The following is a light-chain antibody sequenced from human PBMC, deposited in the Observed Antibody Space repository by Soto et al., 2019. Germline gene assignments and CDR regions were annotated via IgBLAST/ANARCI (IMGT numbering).Light chain of an antibody. CDR1: QNVSSNL. J-gene: IGKJ4*01. CDR2: GAS. CDR3: QQFSRYPLT. V-gene: IGKV3-20*01. Sequence: TVLTQSPGTLSLSTGERATLSCRASQNVSSNLLAWYQQKPGQPPRLLIYGASSRATGIPDRFSGSGSGTDFTLTISRLEPEDFAVYYCQQFSRYPLTFGGGGKVAIK.